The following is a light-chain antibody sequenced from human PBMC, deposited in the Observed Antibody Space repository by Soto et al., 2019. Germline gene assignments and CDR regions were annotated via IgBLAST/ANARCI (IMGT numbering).Light chain of an antibody. CDR3: QQYESSPRT. V-gene: IGKV3-15*01. CDR1: QSVSSN. J-gene: IGKJ1*01. CDR2: GAS. Sequence: EIVMTQSPATLSVSTGETATLFFRASQSVSSNLAWYQQKPGQAPRLLIYGASTRATGIPARFSASGSGTDFTLTISRLEPEDFAVYYCQQYESSPRTFGQGTKVDIK.